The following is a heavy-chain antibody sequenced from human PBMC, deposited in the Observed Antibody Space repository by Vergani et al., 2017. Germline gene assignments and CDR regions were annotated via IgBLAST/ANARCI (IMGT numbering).Heavy chain of an antibody. CDR2: ISSSSSTI. D-gene: IGHD4-11*01. Sequence: EVQLVESGGGLVQPGGSLRLSCAASGFTFSSYSMNWVRQAPGKGLEWVSYISSSSSTIYYADSVKGRFTISRDNAKNSLYLQMNSLRAEDTAVYYCARVPEGDDYSNVLGYYYYMDVWGKGTTVTVSS. CDR3: ARVPEGDDYSNVLGYYYYMDV. CDR1: GFTFSSYS. V-gene: IGHV3-48*04. J-gene: IGHJ6*03.